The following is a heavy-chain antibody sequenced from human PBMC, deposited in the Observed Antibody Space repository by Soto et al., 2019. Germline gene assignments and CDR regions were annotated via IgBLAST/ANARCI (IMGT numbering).Heavy chain of an antibody. J-gene: IGHJ4*02. CDR3: ARGPSGDKVDS. D-gene: IGHD7-27*01. CDR2: IYNGGST. V-gene: IGHV4-30-4*01. CDR1: GGSISTVNYW. Sequence: QVQLQESGPGLVKPSQTLSLTCTVSGGSISTVNYWWSWIRQSPDMGLEWIGHIYNGGSTYNNPPIESLVTMSVYTYTDQLSLTLRSVSAADTAVYYCARGPSGDKVDSWGQGTLVTVSS.